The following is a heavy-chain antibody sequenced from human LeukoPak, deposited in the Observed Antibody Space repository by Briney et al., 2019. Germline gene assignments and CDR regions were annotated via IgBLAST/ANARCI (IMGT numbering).Heavy chain of an antibody. D-gene: IGHD5-18*01. CDR1: GNSVSGYY. J-gene: IGHJ4*02. CDR2: LYYSGST. CDR3: ARGVNNYGYGFYFDY. V-gene: IGHV4-59*02. Sequence: SETLSLTCTVSGNSVSGYYWTWIRQPPGKGLEWIGYLYYSGSTNYNPPLKSRVTTSVDTSKNQFSLKLTSVTAADTAVYFCARGVNNYGYGFYFDYWGQGTLVTVSS.